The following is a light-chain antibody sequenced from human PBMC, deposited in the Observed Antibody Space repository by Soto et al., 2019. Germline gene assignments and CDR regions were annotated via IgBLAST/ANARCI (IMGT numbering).Light chain of an antibody. Sequence: QSALTQPASVSGSPGQSITISCTGTSSDVGGYNFVSWYQQHPGKAPKVMIYDVSNRPSGVSNRFSGSKSGSTASLTISGLQAEDEADYYCSSYTSSSTLVVFGGGTKVTVL. CDR3: SSYTSSSTLVV. J-gene: IGLJ2*01. V-gene: IGLV2-14*03. CDR1: SSDVGGYNF. CDR2: DVS.